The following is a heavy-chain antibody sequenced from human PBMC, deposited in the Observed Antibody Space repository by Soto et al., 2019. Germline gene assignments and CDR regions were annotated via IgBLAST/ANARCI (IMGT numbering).Heavy chain of an antibody. D-gene: IGHD2-15*01. CDR1: GFTFSSYG. CDR3: ALQPYCSGGSCYSGVDY. Sequence: QVQLVESGGGVVQPGRSLRLSCAASGFTFSSYGMHWVRQAPGKGLEWVAVIWYDGSNKYYADSVKGRFTISRDNSKNTLYLQMNSLRAEDMAVYYCALQPYCSGGSCYSGVDYWGQGTLVTVSS. J-gene: IGHJ4*02. CDR2: IWYDGSNK. V-gene: IGHV3-33*01.